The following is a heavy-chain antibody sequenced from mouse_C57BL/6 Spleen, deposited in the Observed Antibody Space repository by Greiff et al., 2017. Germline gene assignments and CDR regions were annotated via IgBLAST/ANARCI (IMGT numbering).Heavy chain of an antibody. CDR1: GYTFTSYW. CDR3: ARSLITTVVGNYYAMDY. J-gene: IGHJ4*01. CDR2: IDPSDSYT. V-gene: IGHV1-69*01. Sequence: QVQLQQPGAELVMPGASVKLSCKASGYTFTSYWMHWVKQRPGQGLEWIGEIDPSDSYTNYNQQFKGKSTLTVDKSSSTAYMQLSSLTSEDSAVYYCARSLITTVVGNYYAMDYWGQGTSVTVSS. D-gene: IGHD1-1*01.